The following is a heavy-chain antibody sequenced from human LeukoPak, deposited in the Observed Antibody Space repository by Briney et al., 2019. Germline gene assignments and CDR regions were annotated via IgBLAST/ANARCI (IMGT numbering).Heavy chain of an antibody. CDR2: ISGSAHKI. D-gene: IGHD2-2*01. J-gene: IGHJ5*02. V-gene: IGHV3-23*01. CDR1: GFTFSDYA. Sequence: GGSLRLSCVVSGFTFSDYAMSWVRQAPEKGLDWVSVISGSAHKIRYADSVKGRFTISRDNSKNTLYLQMNSLRAEDTAVYYCAKDPYCSSTSCYQGNWFDPWGQGILVTVSS. CDR3: AKDPYCSSTSCYQGNWFDP.